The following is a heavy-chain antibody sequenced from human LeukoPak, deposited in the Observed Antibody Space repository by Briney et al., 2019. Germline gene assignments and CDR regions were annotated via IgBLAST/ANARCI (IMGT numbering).Heavy chain of an antibody. V-gene: IGHV3-74*01. J-gene: IGHJ4*02. D-gene: IGHD2-15*01. CDR2: INSDGGST. CDR3: ARDQLYCSGGICYFDY. Sequence: GSLRLSCAASGFPFRNYWMHWVRQAPGKGLVWVSRINSDGGSTTYADSVKGRFTISRDNAKNTLYLQMNSLRAEDTAVYYCARDQLYCSGGICYFDYWGQGTLVTVSS. CDR1: GFPFRNYW.